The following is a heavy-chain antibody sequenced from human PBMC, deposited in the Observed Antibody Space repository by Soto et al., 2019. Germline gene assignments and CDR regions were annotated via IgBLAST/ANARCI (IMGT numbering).Heavy chain of an antibody. CDR3: ARSLVYYDILTGYYPWPYYFDY. Sequence: SETLSLTCTVSGGSISSGGYYWSWIRQHPGKGLEWIGYIYYSGSTYYNPSLKSRVTTSVDTSKNQFSLKLSSVTAADTAVYYCARSLVYYDILTGYYPWPYYFDYWGQGTLVTVSS. CDR2: IYYSGST. D-gene: IGHD3-9*01. V-gene: IGHV4-31*03. J-gene: IGHJ4*02. CDR1: GGSISSGGYY.